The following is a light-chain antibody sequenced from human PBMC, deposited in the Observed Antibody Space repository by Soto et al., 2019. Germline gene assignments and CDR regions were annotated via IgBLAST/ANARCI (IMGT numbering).Light chain of an antibody. CDR3: QQYNSNPLT. Sequence: DIQMTQSPSTLSASVGDRVTITCRASQSISNCLAWYQQKPGKVPKLLIYKAYSLESGVPSRFSGSGSGTECTLTISSLQPDDFATYYCQQYNSNPLTFGGGTKVEIK. CDR2: KAY. V-gene: IGKV1-5*03. J-gene: IGKJ4*01. CDR1: QSISNC.